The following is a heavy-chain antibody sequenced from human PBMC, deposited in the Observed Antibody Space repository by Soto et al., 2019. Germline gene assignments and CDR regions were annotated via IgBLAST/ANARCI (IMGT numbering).Heavy chain of an antibody. D-gene: IGHD3-3*01. V-gene: IGHV4-61*01. CDR3: ASRGRFLEWSPPYY. J-gene: IGHJ4*02. Sequence: KTSETLSLTCTVSGGSVSSGSYYWSWIRQPPGKGLEWIGYIYYSGSTNYNPSLKSRVTISVDTSKNQFSLKLSSVTAADTAVYYCASRGRFLEWSPPYYWGQGTLVTVSS. CDR1: GGSVSSGSYY. CDR2: IYYSGST.